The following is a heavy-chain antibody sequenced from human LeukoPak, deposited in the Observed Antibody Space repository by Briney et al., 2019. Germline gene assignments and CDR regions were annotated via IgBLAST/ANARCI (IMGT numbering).Heavy chain of an antibody. CDR1: GFTFSSYS. Sequence: GGSLRLSCAASGFTFSSYSMNWVRQAPGKGLEWVSSISSSSSYIYYADSVKGRFTISRDNSKNTLYLQMNSLRAEDTAVYYCARGVGYDFWSGYYPRYYMDVWGKGTTVTVSS. J-gene: IGHJ6*03. CDR2: ISSSSSYI. V-gene: IGHV3-21*04. CDR3: ARGVGYDFWSGYYPRYYMDV. D-gene: IGHD3-3*01.